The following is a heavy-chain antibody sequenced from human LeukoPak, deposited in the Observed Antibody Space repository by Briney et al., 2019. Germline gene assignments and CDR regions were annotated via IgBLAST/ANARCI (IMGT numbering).Heavy chain of an antibody. CDR2: IYYSGST. D-gene: IGHD3-22*01. J-gene: IGHJ6*03. Sequence: SETLSLTCTVSGGSISSYYWSWIRPPPRKGLEWIGNIYYSGSTNYNPSLKSRVTISVDTSKNQFSLKLSSVTAADTAVYYCTRGSIAYYCMDVWGKGTTVTISS. CDR1: GGSISSYY. V-gene: IGHV4-59*01. CDR3: TRGSIAYYCMDV.